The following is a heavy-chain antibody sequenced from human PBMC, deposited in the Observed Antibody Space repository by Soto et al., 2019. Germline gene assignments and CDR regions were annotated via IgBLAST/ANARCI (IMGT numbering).Heavy chain of an antibody. Sequence: GESLKISCNGSGYSFTSYWIGWVGQMPGKGLEWMGIIYPGDSDTRYSPSFQGQVTISADKSISTAYLQWSSLKASDTAMYYCARLNYDILTGYPGGYNWFDPWGQGTLVTVSS. CDR2: IYPGDSDT. V-gene: IGHV5-51*01. CDR1: GYSFTSYW. J-gene: IGHJ5*02. CDR3: ARLNYDILTGYPGGYNWFDP. D-gene: IGHD3-9*01.